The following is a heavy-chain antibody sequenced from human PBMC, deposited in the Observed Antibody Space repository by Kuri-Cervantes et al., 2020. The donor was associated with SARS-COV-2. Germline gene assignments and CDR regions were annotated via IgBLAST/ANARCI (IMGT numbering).Heavy chain of an antibody. CDR1: GFIFRNAW. CDR3: ATEPLDY. J-gene: IGHJ4*01. CDR2: IYSDGDAAQYAAPDGWTT. V-gene: IGHV3-15*01. Sequence: GGSLRLSCAASGFIFRNAWLSWVRQAPGKGLEWVGRIYSDGDAAQYAAPDGWTTDYAAPMKDRFIISRDDSKNTLFLQMNFLQTEDTAVYYCATEPLDYWGYGTLVTVSS.